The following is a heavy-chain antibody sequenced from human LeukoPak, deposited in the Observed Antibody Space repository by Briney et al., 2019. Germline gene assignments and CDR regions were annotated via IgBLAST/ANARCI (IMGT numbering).Heavy chain of an antibody. CDR3: TRDGWELLFDY. J-gene: IGHJ4*02. V-gene: IGHV3-49*04. CDR1: GFTFGDYA. CDR2: IRSKAYGGTT. Sequence: GGALRLSCTASGFTFGDYAMSWVRQAPGKGLEWVGFIRSKAYGGTTEYAASVKGRFTISRDDSKSIAYLQMNSLKTEDTAVYYCTRDGWELLFDYWGQGTLVTVSS. D-gene: IGHD1-26*01.